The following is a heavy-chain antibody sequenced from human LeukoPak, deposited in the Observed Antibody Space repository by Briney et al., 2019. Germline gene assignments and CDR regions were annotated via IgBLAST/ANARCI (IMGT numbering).Heavy chain of an antibody. CDR3: ARARYCSGGSCYNYYYYMDV. D-gene: IGHD2-15*01. Sequence: SETLSLTCTVSGGSISSYYWSWIRQPPGKGLEWIGYIYYSGSTNYNPSLKSRVTISVDTSKNQFSLKLSSVTAADTAVYYCARARYCSGGSCYNYYYYMDVWGKGTTVTVSS. CDR1: GGSISSYY. J-gene: IGHJ6*03. CDR2: IYYSGST. V-gene: IGHV4-59*01.